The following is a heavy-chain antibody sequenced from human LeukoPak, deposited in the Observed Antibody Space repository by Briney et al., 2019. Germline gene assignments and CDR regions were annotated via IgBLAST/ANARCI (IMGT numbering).Heavy chain of an antibody. CDR1: GDSISSYY. J-gene: IGHJ3*02. Sequence: SETLSLTCTVSGDSISSYYCNWIRQPAGKGLEYIGRIYSTGSTNYNPSLKSRVTMSVDTSKNHFSLKLSSVTAADTTVYYCATTTSIVAFDIWGQGTMVTVSS. CDR3: ATTTSIVAFDI. D-gene: IGHD2-21*01. CDR2: IYSTGST. V-gene: IGHV4-4*07.